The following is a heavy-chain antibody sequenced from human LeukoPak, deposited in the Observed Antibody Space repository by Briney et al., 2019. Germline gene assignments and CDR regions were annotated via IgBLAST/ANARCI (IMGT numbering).Heavy chain of an antibody. CDR3: ARSKYYYDSIGYFHFRFDY. CDR2: IKPGGSEE. J-gene: IGHJ4*02. Sequence: GGSLRLSCEASGFTFSSYWMSWVRQAPGKGLEWVANIKPGGSEEYYVGSVRGRFTISRDNAKNSLFVQMNSLRVEDTAVYYCARSKYYYDSIGYFHFRFDYWGPGTLVTVSS. V-gene: IGHV3-7*01. CDR1: GFTFSSYW. D-gene: IGHD3-22*01.